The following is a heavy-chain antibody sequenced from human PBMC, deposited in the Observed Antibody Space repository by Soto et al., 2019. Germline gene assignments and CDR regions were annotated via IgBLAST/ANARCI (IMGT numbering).Heavy chain of an antibody. J-gene: IGHJ4*02. V-gene: IGHV4-34*01. CDR2: INHSGST. CDR1: GGSFSGYY. Sequence: SETLSLTCAVYGGSFSGYYWSWIRQPPGKGLEWIGEINHSGSTNYNPSLKSRVTISVDTSKNQFSLKLSSVTAADTAVYYCARGKLSDYVWGSYRYHFDYWGQGTVVTVSA. D-gene: IGHD3-16*02. CDR3: ARGKLSDYVWGSYRYHFDY.